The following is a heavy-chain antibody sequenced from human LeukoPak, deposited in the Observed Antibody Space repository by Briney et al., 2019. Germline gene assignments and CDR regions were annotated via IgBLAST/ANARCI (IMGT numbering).Heavy chain of an antibody. CDR3: ARDCKRWLQFPGY. V-gene: IGHV1-46*01. J-gene: IGHJ4*02. CDR2: INPSGGST. D-gene: IGHD5-24*01. CDR1: GYTFTGYY. Sequence: ASVKVSCKASGYTFTGYYMHWVRQAPGQGLEWMGIINPSGGSTSYAQKFQGRVTMTRDTSTSTVYMELSSLRSEDTAVYYCARDCKRWLQFPGYWGQGTLVTVST.